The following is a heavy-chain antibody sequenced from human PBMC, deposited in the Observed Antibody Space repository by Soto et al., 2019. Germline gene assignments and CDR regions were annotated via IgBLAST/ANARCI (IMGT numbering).Heavy chain of an antibody. D-gene: IGHD3-16*01. Sequence: QVQLVESGGGVVQPGRSLRLSCAASGFIFSSCAMHWVRQAPGKGLEWVAVISYDGSNKYYGESVKGRFAISRDNSKNTLYLQMNSLSADDTAVYYCVQDRGPFGDGRERGDYWGQGTLVAVSS. CDR1: GFIFSSCA. J-gene: IGHJ4*02. V-gene: IGHV3-30*09. CDR2: ISYDGSNK. CDR3: VQDRGPFGDGRERGDY.